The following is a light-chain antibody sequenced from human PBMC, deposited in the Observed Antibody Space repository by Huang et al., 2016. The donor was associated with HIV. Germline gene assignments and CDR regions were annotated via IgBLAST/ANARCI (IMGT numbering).Light chain of an antibody. J-gene: IGKJ1*01. CDR2: AAS. Sequence: EIVMTQSPGTLSVAPGERATLSCRASQNINTNLAWFQQKPGQANRLLIYAASTRTADFPARCSGSGSRTEFTLTISSLQSEDIAVYYCQQYNDWPRSFGQGTKVEIK. CDR1: QNINTN. V-gene: IGKV3-15*01. CDR3: QQYNDWPRS.